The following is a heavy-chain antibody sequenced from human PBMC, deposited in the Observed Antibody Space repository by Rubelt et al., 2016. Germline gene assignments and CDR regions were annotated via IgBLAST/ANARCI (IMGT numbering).Heavy chain of an antibody. D-gene: IGHD6-13*01. CDR2: INHSGST. J-gene: IGHJ6*02. V-gene: IGHV4-34*01. CDR3: ARGRRGSSSWLGRDYYGMDV. CDR1: GGSFSGYY. Sequence: QVQLQQWGAGLLKPSETLSLTCAVYGGSFSGYYWRWIRQPPGKGLEWIGEINHSGSTNYNPSLTSRVTISVHPSKSQFSLKVSCVTAADTAVYYCARGRRGSSSWLGRDYYGMDVWGQGTTVTVSS.